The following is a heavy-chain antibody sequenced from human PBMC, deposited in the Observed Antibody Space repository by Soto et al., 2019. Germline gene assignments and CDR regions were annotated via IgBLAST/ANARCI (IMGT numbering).Heavy chain of an antibody. J-gene: IGHJ6*02. V-gene: IGHV3-30*04. D-gene: IGHD2-15*01. CDR3: ARGDIVVLVAATRAYYYSMDV. Sequence: GGSLRLSCAASGFTFSSYAMHWVRQAPGKGLEWVAVISYDGTNKYYADSVKGRFTISRDNSKNTVYLQMNSLRDEDTAVYYCARGDIVVLVAATRAYYYSMDVWGQGTTVTVSS. CDR2: ISYDGTNK. CDR1: GFTFSSYA.